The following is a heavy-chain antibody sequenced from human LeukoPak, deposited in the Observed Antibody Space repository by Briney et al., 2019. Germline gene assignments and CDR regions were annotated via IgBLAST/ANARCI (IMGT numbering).Heavy chain of an antibody. CDR2: INPNSGGT. Sequence: ASVKVSCXASGYTFTGYYMHWVRQAPGQGLEWMARINPNSGGTNYAQKFQGRVTMTRDTSISTAYMELSRLRSDDTAVYYCARDSFSTVTTYYYYYMDVWGKGTTVTVSS. J-gene: IGHJ6*03. CDR1: GYTFTGYY. V-gene: IGHV1-2*06. CDR3: ARDSFSTVTTYYYYYMDV. D-gene: IGHD4-17*01.